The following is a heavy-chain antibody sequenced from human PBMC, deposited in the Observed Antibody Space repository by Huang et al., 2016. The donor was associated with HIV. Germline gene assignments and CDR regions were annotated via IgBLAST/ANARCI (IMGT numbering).Heavy chain of an antibody. J-gene: IGHJ3*01. CDR2: IKYNGHA. CDR1: GGPFSTRY. V-gene: IGHV4-34*02. Sequence: QVRLQQWGGGLVRPSETLSRTCAVYGGPFSTRYWSWIRQSPGKGLGWIAEIKYNGHANCNPTLRSLVSISVDTSKNQFSLNGTSVTAADTAIYYCARGRDTTEMDTVDDALDVWDQGTLVIVSS. CDR3: ARGRDTTEMDTVDDALDV. D-gene: IGHD1-1*01.